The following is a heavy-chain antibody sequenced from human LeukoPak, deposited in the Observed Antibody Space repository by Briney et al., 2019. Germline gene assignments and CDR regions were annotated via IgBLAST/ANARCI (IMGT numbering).Heavy chain of an antibody. V-gene: IGHV3-7*01. CDR3: AREYCSITSCFPNWFDP. D-gene: IGHD2-2*01. CDR2: IKQDGSEK. J-gene: IGHJ5*02. Sequence: PGGSLRLSCAASGFTFSWSSMSWVRQAPGKGLEWVANIKQDGSEKYYVDSVKGRFTISRDNAKNSLYLQMNSLRAEDTAVYYCAREYCSITSCFPNWFDPWGQGTLDTVSS. CDR1: GFTFSWSS.